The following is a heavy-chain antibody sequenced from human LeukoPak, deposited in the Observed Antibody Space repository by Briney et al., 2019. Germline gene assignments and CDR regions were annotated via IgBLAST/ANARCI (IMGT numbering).Heavy chain of an antibody. CDR3: ATNWGSYNWFDP. J-gene: IGHJ5*02. CDR1: GGSFSGYY. Sequence: PSETLSLTCAVYGGSFSGYYWSWIRQPPGKGLEWIGEINHSGSTNYNPSLKSRVTISVDTSKNQFSLKLSSVTAAGTAVYYCATNWGSYNWFDPWGQGTLVTVSS. D-gene: IGHD7-27*01. CDR2: INHSGST. V-gene: IGHV4-34*01.